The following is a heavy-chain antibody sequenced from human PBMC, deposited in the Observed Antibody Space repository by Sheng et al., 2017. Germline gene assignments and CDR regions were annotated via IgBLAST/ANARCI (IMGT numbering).Heavy chain of an antibody. CDR1: GYTFTDYY. Sequence: QVQLVQSGAEVKKPGASVKVSCKASGYTFTDYYIHWVRQAPGQGLECMGWINPNTGGAIYAQKYQGRVTMTRDTSITTVYMEVTMLTSDDTAVYYCARDRPHNCFDTWGQGTLVIVSS. CDR3: ARDRPHNCFDT. J-gene: IGHJ5*02. V-gene: IGHV1-2*02. CDR2: INPNTGGA.